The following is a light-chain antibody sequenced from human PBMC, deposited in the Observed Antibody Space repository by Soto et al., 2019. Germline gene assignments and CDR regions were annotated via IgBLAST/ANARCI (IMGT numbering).Light chain of an antibody. Sequence: QSVLTQPASVSGSPGQSITISCTGTSSDVGGYKHVSWYQQHPGKAPKLIIYEVTNRPSGVSNRFSGSKSGNTASLTISGLQAEDEADYCCSSYTSSNTYVFGTGTKLTVL. J-gene: IGLJ1*01. CDR2: EVT. CDR3: SSYTSSNTYV. CDR1: SSDVGGYKH. V-gene: IGLV2-14*01.